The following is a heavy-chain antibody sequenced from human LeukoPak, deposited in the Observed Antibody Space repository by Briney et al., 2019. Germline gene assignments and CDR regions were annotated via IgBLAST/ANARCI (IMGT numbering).Heavy chain of an antibody. V-gene: IGHV3-30-3*01. CDR2: ISYDGSNN. J-gene: IGHJ3*02. Sequence: PGGSLRLSCAASGFTFSSYAMHWVRQAPGKGLEWVAVISYDGSNNYYADSVKGRFTISRDNSKNTLYLQMNSLRAEDTAVYYCARDYAFDIWGQGTMVTVSS. CDR3: ARDYAFDI. CDR1: GFTFSSYA.